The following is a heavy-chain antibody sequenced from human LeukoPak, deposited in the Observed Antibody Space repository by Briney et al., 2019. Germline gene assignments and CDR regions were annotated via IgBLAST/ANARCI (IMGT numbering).Heavy chain of an antibody. CDR2: IYPGDSDT. CDR1: GYSFTSYW. V-gene: IGHV5-51*01. Sequence: GESLKISCKGSGYSFTSYWIGWGRQMPGRGLGWMGIIYPGDSDTRYSPSFQGQVTISADNSISTAYLQWSSLKASDPAMYYCARPSEDDSSGYYLWFPFEYWGQGTLVTVSS. J-gene: IGHJ4*02. D-gene: IGHD3-22*01. CDR3: ARPSEDDSSGYYLWFPFEY.